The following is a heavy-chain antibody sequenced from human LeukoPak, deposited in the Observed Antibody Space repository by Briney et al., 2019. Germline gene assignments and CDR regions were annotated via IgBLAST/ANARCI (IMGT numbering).Heavy chain of an antibody. CDR2: IYSGGST. CDR3: AREAGDYIFDYYYYGMDV. V-gene: IGHV3-53*01. J-gene: IGHJ6*02. D-gene: IGHD2-21*01. Sequence: PGGSLRLSCAASGFTVSSNYMSWVRQAPGKGLEWVSVIYSGGSTYYADSVKGRFTISRDNSKNTLYLQMNSLRAEDTAVYYCAREAGDYIFDYYYYGMDVWGQGTTVTVSS. CDR1: GFTVSSNY.